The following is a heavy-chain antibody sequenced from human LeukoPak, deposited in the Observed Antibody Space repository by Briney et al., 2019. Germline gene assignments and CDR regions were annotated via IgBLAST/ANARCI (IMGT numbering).Heavy chain of an antibody. J-gene: IGHJ3*02. CDR2: ISAYNGNT. V-gene: IGHV1-18*01. CDR1: GYTFTSYG. D-gene: IGHD3-22*01. CDR3: ARDSRGSVTMIVVVHYDAFDI. Sequence: ASVKVSCKASGYTFTSYGISWVRQAPGQGLEWMGWISAYNGNTNYAQKLQGRVTMTTDTSTSTAYMELRSLRSDDTAVYYCARDSRGSVTMIVVVHYDAFDIWGQGTMVTVSS.